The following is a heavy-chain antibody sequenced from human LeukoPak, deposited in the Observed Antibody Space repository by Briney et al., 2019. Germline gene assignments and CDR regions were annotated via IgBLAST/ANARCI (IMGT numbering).Heavy chain of an antibody. CDR2: IYYSGST. V-gene: IGHV4-59*12. CDR1: GGSISSYY. D-gene: IGHD2-15*01. CDR3: ARDQGYCSGGSCYPYYYYGMNV. Sequence: SETLSLTCTVSGGSISSYYWSWIRQPPGKGLEWIGYIYYSGSTNYNPSLKSRVTISVDKSKNQFSLKLSSVTAADTAVYYCARDQGYCSGGSCYPYYYYGMNVWGQGTTVTVSS. J-gene: IGHJ6*02.